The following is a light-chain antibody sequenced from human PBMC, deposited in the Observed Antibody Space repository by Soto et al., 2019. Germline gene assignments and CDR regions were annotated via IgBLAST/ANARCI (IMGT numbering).Light chain of an antibody. CDR2: GAS. V-gene: IGKV3-20*01. CDR1: QAISGNY. CDR3: QQYGSSPPIT. J-gene: IGKJ5*01. Sequence: EIVMTQSPATLCVSPGERATLSCRASQAISGNYLAWYQHKPGQAPRLLMYGASSRATGIPDRFSGSGSGTDFTLTISRLEPEDFAVYYCQQYGSSPPITFGQGTRLEIK.